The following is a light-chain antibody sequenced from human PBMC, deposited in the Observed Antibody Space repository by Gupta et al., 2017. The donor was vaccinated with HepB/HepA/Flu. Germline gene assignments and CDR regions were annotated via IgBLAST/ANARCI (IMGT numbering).Light chain of an antibody. V-gene: IGKV2-28*01. Sequence: EIVMTQSPLSLPGTRGERAYLPCRSSQSILHSNGYNYLDWYLQKPGQSPPLLIYLASNRASGVPDRFSGSGSGTDFTLNISRVEAEDVGVYYCMQAGRTPPYTFGQGTRLEIK. CDR3: MQAGRTPPYT. J-gene: IGKJ2*01. CDR2: LAS. CDR1: QSILHSNGYNY.